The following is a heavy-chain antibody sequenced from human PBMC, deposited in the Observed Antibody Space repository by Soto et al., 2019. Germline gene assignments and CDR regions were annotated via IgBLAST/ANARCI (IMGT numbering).Heavy chain of an antibody. J-gene: IGHJ4*02. CDR1: GFTFSSYA. Sequence: EVQLLESGGGLVQPGGSLRLSCAASGFTFSSYAMSWVRQAPGKGLEWVSAISGSGGSTYYADSVKGRFTISRDNSKNTLYLQMNSLRAEDTAVYYGAKDGAKYSSSLEDPHPFDYWGQGTPVTVSS. D-gene: IGHD6-6*01. CDR3: AKDGAKYSSSLEDPHPFDY. CDR2: ISGSGGST. V-gene: IGHV3-23*01.